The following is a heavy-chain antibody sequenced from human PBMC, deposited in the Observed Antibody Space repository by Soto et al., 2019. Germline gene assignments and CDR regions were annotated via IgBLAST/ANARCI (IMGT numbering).Heavy chain of an antibody. V-gene: IGHV4-30-4*01. D-gene: IGHD3-3*01. Sequence: SETLSLTCTVSGDSVSSVGFHWAWLRRPPGKGLEWIGSIYNGGSTYYSPSLESRMHLSLDANRNHYSLRLNSVTDEDTAGYCCARAPVGLDTISYFDYWGQGKMVTVSS. CDR2: IYNGGST. CDR1: GDSVSSVGFH. J-gene: IGHJ4*02. CDR3: ARAPVGLDTISYFDY.